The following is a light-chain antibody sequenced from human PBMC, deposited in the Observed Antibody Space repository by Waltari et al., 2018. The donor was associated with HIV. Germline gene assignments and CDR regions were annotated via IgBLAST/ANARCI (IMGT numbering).Light chain of an antibody. CDR1: QGIKTW. CDR3: QQGDSLPLT. V-gene: IGKV1-12*01. J-gene: IGKJ4*01. CDR2: QAS. Sequence: DIQMTQSPSSLSASVGETVTITCRASQGIKTWLAWYQQKPGTPPKLLIYQASTLPRGVPSRFSGSGSGTDFSLTISNLQTEDGATYYCQQGDSLPLTFGGGTTVEI.